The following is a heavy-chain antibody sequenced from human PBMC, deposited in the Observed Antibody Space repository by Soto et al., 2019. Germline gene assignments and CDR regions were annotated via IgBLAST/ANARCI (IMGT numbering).Heavy chain of an antibody. CDR3: AKGGARAVAGPKGDY. V-gene: IGHV3-30*18. Sequence: GGSLRLSCAASGFTFSSYGMHWVRQAPGKGLEWVAVISYDGSNKYYADSVKGRFTISRDNSKNTLYLQMNSLRAEDTAVYYCAKGGARAVAGPKGDYWGQGTLVTVSS. J-gene: IGHJ4*02. D-gene: IGHD6-19*01. CDR2: ISYDGSNK. CDR1: GFTFSSYG.